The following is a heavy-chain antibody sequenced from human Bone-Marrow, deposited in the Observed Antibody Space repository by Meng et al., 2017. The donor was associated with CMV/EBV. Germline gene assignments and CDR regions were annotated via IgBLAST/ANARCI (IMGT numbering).Heavy chain of an antibody. V-gene: IGHV1-2*02. D-gene: IGHD3-22*01. Sequence: ASVKVSCKASGYTFTGYYMHWVRQAPGQGLEWMGWINPNSGGTNYAQKFQGRVTMTRDTSISTAYMELSRLRSDDTAVYYCARLDIYDSSGSNGYWGQGTLVTFAS. CDR3: ARLDIYDSSGSNGY. CDR2: INPNSGGT. J-gene: IGHJ4*02. CDR1: GYTFTGYY.